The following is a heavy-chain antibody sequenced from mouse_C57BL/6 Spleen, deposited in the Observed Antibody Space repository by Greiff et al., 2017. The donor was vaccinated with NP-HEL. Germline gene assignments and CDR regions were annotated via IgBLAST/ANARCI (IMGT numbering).Heavy chain of an antibody. D-gene: IGHD2-1*01. CDR3: AIYYGHAGAMDY. CDR2: IYPGSGST. Sequence: QVQLKQPGAELVKPGASVKMSCKASGYTFTSYWITWVKQRPGQGLEWIGDIYPGSGSTNYNEKFKSKATLTVDTSSSTAYMQLSSLTSEDSAVYYCAIYYGHAGAMDYWGQGTSVTVSS. J-gene: IGHJ4*01. CDR1: GYTFTSYW. V-gene: IGHV1-55*01.